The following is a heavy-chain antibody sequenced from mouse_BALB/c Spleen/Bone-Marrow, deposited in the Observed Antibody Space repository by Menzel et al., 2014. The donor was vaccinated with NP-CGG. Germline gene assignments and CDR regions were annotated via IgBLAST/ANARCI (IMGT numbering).Heavy chain of an antibody. CDR2: INTYSGNT. CDR3: AREGYASTAWFAY. Sequence: QVHVKQSGPELVRPGVSVKISCKGSGYTFTDYAMHWVKQSHAKSLEWIGVINTYSGNTNYNQNFKGKATMTVDKSSSTAFMELARLTYEDSAIYYCAREGYASTAWFAYWGQGTLVTASA. V-gene: IGHV1-67*01. CDR1: GYTFTDYA. D-gene: IGHD1-1*01. J-gene: IGHJ3*01.